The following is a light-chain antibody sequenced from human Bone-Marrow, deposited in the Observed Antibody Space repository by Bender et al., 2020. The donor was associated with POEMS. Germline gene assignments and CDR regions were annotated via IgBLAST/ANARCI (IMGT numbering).Light chain of an antibody. CDR3: SSYTSSSSFV. V-gene: IGLV1-44*01. CDR2: SNT. J-gene: IGLJ1*01. Sequence: QSVLTQPPSASGPPGQTVTISCSGSSSNIRRHSVNWYQQLPGTAPNLLIHSNTQRPSGVPDRFSGSKSGNTASLTISGLQAEDEADYSCSSYTSSSSFVFGTGTKVTVL. CDR1: SSNIRRHS.